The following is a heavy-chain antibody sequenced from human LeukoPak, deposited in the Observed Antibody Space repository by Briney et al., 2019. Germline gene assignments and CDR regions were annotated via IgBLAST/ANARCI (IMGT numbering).Heavy chain of an antibody. Sequence: PGGSLRLSCAASGFTFSNYWMHWVRQVPGKGLVWVSHISHDGSSRSYADSVKGRFPISRDNAKNTLYLQMNSLRAEDTAVYYCARYYDFWSSYSSYYYMDVWGKGTTVTVSS. CDR3: ARYYDFWSSYSSYYYMDV. J-gene: IGHJ6*03. CDR1: GFTFSNYW. V-gene: IGHV3-74*01. CDR2: ISHDGSSR. D-gene: IGHD3-3*01.